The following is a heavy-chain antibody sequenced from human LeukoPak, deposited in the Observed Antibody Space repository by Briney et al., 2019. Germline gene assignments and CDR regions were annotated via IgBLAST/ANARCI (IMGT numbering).Heavy chain of an antibody. CDR3: VRGTIAAAGIDY. V-gene: IGHV3-21*01. CDR2: IPASGTYS. CDR1: GFTFSTYT. Sequence: PGGSLRLSCAASGFTFSTYTMNWVRQAPGKGLEWVSSIPASGTYSHHADSVKGRFTISRDNAKNTLFLQMDSLRAEDTAVYYCVRGTIAAAGIDYWGQGTLVTVSS. J-gene: IGHJ4*02. D-gene: IGHD6-13*01.